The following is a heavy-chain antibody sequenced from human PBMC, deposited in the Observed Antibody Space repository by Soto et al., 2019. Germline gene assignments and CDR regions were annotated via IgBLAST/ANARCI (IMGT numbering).Heavy chain of an antibody. CDR3: ARGGAGIRVYYYYGMDV. CDR2: INHSGST. CDR1: GGSFSGYY. Sequence: ASETLSLTCAVYGGSFSGYYWSWIRQPPGKGLEWIGEINHSGSTNYNPSLKSRVTISVDTSKNQFSLKLSSVTAADTAVYYCARGGAGIRVYYYYGMDVWGQGTTVTVSS. D-gene: IGHD1-1*01. V-gene: IGHV4-34*01. J-gene: IGHJ6*02.